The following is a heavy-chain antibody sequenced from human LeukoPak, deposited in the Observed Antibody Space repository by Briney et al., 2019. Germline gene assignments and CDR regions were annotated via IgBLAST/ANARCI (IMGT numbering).Heavy chain of an antibody. CDR2: INEDGSQK. D-gene: IGHD3-10*01. CDR1: GFTFSKYW. CDR3: ARDAYGPSDY. Sequence: GGSLRLSCAASGFTFSKYWMTWVRQAPGKGLEWVANINEDGSQKYYVDSVKGRFTISRDNANNSLYLQMNNLRAEDTAVYFCARDAYGPSDYWGQGILVTVSS. J-gene: IGHJ4*02. V-gene: IGHV3-7*01.